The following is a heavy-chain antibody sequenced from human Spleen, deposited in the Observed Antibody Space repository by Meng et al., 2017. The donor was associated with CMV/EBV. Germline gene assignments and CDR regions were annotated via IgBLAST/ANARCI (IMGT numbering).Heavy chain of an antibody. Sequence: TVSDGSISSGGYYWSWIRQHPEKGLEWIGYIYYRGNTYYNPSLKSRVNISLDTSKNQFSLNLSSVTAADTAIYYCARDVAVTAYFDSWGQGTLVTVSS. CDR3: ARDVAVTAYFDS. V-gene: IGHV4-31*03. J-gene: IGHJ4*02. D-gene: IGHD6-19*01. CDR2: IYYRGNT. CDR1: DGSISSGGYY.